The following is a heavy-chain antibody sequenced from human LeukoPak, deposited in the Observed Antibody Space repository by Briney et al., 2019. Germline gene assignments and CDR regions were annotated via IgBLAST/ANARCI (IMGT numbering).Heavy chain of an antibody. Sequence: PSETLSLTCTVSGGSISSSTYYWRWIRQPPGKGLEWIGYIYYSGSTNYNPSLKSRVTISVDTSKNQFSLKLSSVTAADTAVYYCARGALYDFWSGSSFDYWGQGTLVTVSS. CDR3: ARGALYDFWSGSSFDY. J-gene: IGHJ4*02. D-gene: IGHD3-3*01. CDR1: GGSISSSTYY. CDR2: IYYSGST. V-gene: IGHV4-61*01.